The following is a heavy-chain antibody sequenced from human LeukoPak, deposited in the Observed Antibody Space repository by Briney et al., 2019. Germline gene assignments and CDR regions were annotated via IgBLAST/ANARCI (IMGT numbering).Heavy chain of an antibody. D-gene: IGHD3-22*01. CDR3: ARRINYYDSGGYYYVRYFDS. CDR1: GFTFSSYG. Sequence: GRSLRLSCVASGFTFSSYGMYWVRPAPGKGLVWVSRINTDGSSLNYADSVKGRFTISRDNAKNTLYLQMNSLGAEDTAVYYCARRINYYDSGGYYYVRYFDSWGQGTLVTVSS. CDR2: INTDGSSL. V-gene: IGHV3-74*01. J-gene: IGHJ4*02.